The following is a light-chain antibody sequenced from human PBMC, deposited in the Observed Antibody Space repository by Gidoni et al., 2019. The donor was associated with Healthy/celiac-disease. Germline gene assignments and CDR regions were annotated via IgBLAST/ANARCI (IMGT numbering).Light chain of an antibody. CDR2: DAS. Sequence: EIVLTQSPATLSLSPGERATLSCRASQSVSSYLAWYQQKPGQAPRLLIDDASNRATGIPARFSCSGSVTDFTLTISSLEPEDFAVYYCQQRSNWPPLTFGGGTKVEIK. J-gene: IGKJ4*01. V-gene: IGKV3-11*01. CDR1: QSVSSY. CDR3: QQRSNWPPLT.